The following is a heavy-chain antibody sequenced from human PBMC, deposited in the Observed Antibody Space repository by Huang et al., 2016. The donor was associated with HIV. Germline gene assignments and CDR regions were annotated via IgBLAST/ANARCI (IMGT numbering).Heavy chain of an antibody. Sequence: QLQLQESGPGLVKPSETLSLTCTVSGGSISSGSYYWGWIRQPPGKGLEWIGTFYYRGSTYYNPALKGRVTISVDTSKNQFSLKLSSVTAADTAVYYCARHERWAMVRGVPQWGFDYWGQGTLVTVSS. CDR3: ARHERWAMVRGVPQWGFDY. CDR2: FYYRGST. J-gene: IGHJ4*02. V-gene: IGHV4-39*01. D-gene: IGHD3-10*01. CDR1: GGSISSGSYY.